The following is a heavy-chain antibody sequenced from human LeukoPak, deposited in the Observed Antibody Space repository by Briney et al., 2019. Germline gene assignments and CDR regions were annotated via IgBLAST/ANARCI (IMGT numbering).Heavy chain of an antibody. CDR3: ARGRYYYGSGRQNLFDY. J-gene: IGHJ4*02. V-gene: IGHV4-34*01. CDR2: INHNGST. CDR1: GGSFSGYY. D-gene: IGHD3-10*01. Sequence: SETLSLTCAVYGGSFSGYYWSWIRQPPGKGLEWIGEINHNGSTNYNPSLKSRVTISVDTSKNQFSLKLSSVTAADTAVYYCARGRYYYGSGRQNLFDYWGQGTLVTVSS.